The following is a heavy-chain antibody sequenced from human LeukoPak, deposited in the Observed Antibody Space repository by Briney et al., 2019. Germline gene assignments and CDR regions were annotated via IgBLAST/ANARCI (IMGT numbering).Heavy chain of an antibody. CDR3: ARELDSSGYCDDY. Sequence: PGGSLRLSCAASGFTFSSYWMSWVGQAPGKGLEWVANIKQDGSEKYYVDSVKGRFTISRDNAKNSLYLQMNSLRAEDTAVYYCARELDSSGYCDDYWGQGTLVTVSS. D-gene: IGHD3-22*01. CDR2: IKQDGSEK. V-gene: IGHV3-7*01. CDR1: GFTFSSYW. J-gene: IGHJ4*02.